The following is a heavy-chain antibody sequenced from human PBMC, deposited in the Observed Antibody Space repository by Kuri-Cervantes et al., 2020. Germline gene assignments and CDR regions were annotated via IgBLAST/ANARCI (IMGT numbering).Heavy chain of an antibody. D-gene: IGHD3-16*01. CDR3: ARHGHFGDWFDP. CDR1: GGSINSGSYF. J-gene: IGHJ5*02. Sequence: AETLSLTCTVSGGSINSGSYFWGWIRQPPGKGLEWIGYSHYSGSTFYNTPLKSRVTISVDTSKNQFSLKLNSVTAADTAIYYCARHGHFGDWFDPWGQGTLVTVSS. V-gene: IGHV4-39*01. CDR2: SHYSGST.